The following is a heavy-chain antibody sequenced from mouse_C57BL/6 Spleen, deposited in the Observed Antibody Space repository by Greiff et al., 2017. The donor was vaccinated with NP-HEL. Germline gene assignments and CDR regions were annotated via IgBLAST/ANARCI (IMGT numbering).Heavy chain of an antibody. V-gene: IGHV5-4*01. CDR2: ISDGGSYT. Sequence: EVKLVESGGGLVKPGGSLKLSCAASGFTFSSYAMSWVRQTPEKRLEWVATISDGGSYTYYPDNVKGRFTISRDNAKNNLYLQMSHLKSEDTAMYYCARDNSSFFFFAYWGQGTLVTVSA. CDR3: ARDNSSFFFFAY. D-gene: IGHD2-12*01. CDR1: GFTFSSYA. J-gene: IGHJ3*01.